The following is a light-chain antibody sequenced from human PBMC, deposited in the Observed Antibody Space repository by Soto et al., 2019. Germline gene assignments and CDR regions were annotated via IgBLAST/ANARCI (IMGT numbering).Light chain of an antibody. CDR3: SSYTTGPLI. CDR2: DVS. J-gene: IGLJ2*01. V-gene: IGLV2-14*01. Sequence: QSVLTQPASVSGSPGQSITISCTGTSSDVGGYNYVSWYQQQPGKAPKLIIYDVSNRPSGVSNHFSGSKSGNTASLTISGLQAEDEADYYCSSYTTGPLIFGGGTQLTVL. CDR1: SSDVGGYNY.